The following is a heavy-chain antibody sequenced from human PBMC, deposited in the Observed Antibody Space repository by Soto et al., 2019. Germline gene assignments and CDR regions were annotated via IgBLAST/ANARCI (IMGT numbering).Heavy chain of an antibody. J-gene: IGHJ3*02. CDR2: IWYDGSNK. CDR1: GFTFSSYG. D-gene: IGHD6-19*01. Sequence: LRLSCAASGFTFSSYGMHWVRQAPGKGLEWVAVIWYDGSNKYYADSVKGRFTISRDNSKNTLYLQMNSLRAEDTAVYYCAREGSGWQYAFDIWGQGTMVTVSS. CDR3: AREGSGWQYAFDI. V-gene: IGHV3-33*01.